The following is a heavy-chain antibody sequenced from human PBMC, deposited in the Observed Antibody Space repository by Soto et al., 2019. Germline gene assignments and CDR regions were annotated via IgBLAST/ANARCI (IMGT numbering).Heavy chain of an antibody. Sequence: GGSLRLSCAASGFTVNSDYMNWIRQTPGKGLEWVAFIYNGESTHYADSVKGRFTISSDRSKNTLYLQMNSLRIEDTAVYYCARDGRGLGKLSLFEYWGQGTLVTVSS. CDR1: GFTVNSDY. V-gene: IGHV3-53*01. D-gene: IGHD3-16*01. CDR3: ARDGRGLGKLSLFEY. J-gene: IGHJ4*02. CDR2: IYNGEST.